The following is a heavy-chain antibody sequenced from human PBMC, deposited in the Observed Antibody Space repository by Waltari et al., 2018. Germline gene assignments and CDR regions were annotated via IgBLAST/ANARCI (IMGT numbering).Heavy chain of an antibody. CDR2: ISYDSINM. D-gene: IGHD2-15*01. CDR3: ARRGGTGREAAPPDY. CDR1: GFTFSSYA. V-gene: IGHV3-30*15. Sequence: QVQLVESGGGVVQPGTSLRLSCAASGFTFSSYAMHWVRQAPGKGLEGGAVISYDSINMFYADSVKGRVTISRDNSKNTLFLQMSSLRDDDTALYFCARRGGTGREAAPPDYWGQGTLVTVSS. J-gene: IGHJ4*02.